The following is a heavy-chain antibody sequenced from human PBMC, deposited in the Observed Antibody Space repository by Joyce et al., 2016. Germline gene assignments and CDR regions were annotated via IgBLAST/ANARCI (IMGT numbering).Heavy chain of an antibody. V-gene: IGHV1-2*06. CDR1: GYAFTHYY. Sequence: QVQLVQSRAEVKKPGASVKVSCEASGYAFTHYYLHWVRQAPGQGLEWMRRISPNSGGTKYAQKFQRRVTMTRNTSIRTAYIELSRLSSDDTAVYYCARDRLDSSSWANYHYYYMDVWGKGTTVTVSS. CDR3: ARDRLDSSSWANYHYYYMDV. J-gene: IGHJ6*03. D-gene: IGHD6-13*01. CDR2: ISPNSGGT.